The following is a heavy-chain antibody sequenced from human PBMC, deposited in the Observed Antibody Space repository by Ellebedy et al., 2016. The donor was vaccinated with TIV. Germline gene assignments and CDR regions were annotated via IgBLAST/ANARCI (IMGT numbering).Heavy chain of an antibody. D-gene: IGHD2-21*02. Sequence: GESLKISCAASGFTFSRYDFHWVRQATGKGLEWVSAIGAGSDTYYEGSVKGRFTISRDNAKNTLYLQMNSLKAEDTAMYYCSTLSDTGYWGHGTLVTVSS. J-gene: IGHJ4*01. CDR2: IGAGSDT. CDR1: GFTFSRYD. CDR3: STLSDTGY. V-gene: IGHV3-13*01.